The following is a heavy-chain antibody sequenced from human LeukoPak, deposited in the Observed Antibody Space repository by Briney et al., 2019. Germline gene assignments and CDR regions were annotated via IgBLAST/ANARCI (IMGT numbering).Heavy chain of an antibody. J-gene: IGHJ4*02. Sequence: GGSLRLSCAASGFTVSSNYMSWVRQAPGKGLEWVSVIYSGGSTYYADSVKGRFTTSRDNSKNTLYLQMNSLRAEDTAVYYCARDRAAAGLDYWGQGTLVTVSS. CDR1: GFTVSSNY. CDR2: IYSGGST. V-gene: IGHV3-53*01. D-gene: IGHD6-13*01. CDR3: ARDRAAAGLDY.